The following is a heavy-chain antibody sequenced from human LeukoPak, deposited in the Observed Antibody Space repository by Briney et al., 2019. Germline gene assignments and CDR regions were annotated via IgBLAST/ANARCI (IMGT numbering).Heavy chain of an antibody. CDR3: AKDASWYGEYFDY. V-gene: IGHV3-30*02. J-gene: IGHJ4*02. D-gene: IGHD6-13*01. CDR1: GFTFSSYG. CDR2: IRYDGGNK. Sequence: GGSLRLSCAASGFTFSSYGMHWVRQAPGNGLEWVAFIRYDGGNKYYADSVKGRFTISRDNSKNTLYLQMNSLRAEDTAVYYCAKDASWYGEYFDYWGQGTLVTVSS.